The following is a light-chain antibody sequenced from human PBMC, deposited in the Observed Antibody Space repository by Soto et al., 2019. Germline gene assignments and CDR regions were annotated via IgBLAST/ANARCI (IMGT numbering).Light chain of an antibody. CDR1: QPIASN. Sequence: PGDRAALSCSASQPIASNVAWYKQRPGQPPSLLSYGASTRAPDVPDGFTCSGSGTQFTLTISSLHSEDFATYFCQQYNNWPYTFGQGTKVDIK. J-gene: IGKJ2*01. V-gene: IGKV3D-15*01. CDR2: GAS. CDR3: QQYNNWPYT.